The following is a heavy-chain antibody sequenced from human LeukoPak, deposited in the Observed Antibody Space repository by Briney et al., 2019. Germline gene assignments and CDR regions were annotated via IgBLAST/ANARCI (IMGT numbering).Heavy chain of an antibody. CDR1: GGSISSYY. CDR3: ARDSLYYDFWSGYYTGDAFDI. CDR2: IYTSGST. J-gene: IGHJ3*02. D-gene: IGHD3-3*01. V-gene: IGHV4-4*07. Sequence: PSETLSLTWTVSGGSISSYYWSWIRQPAGKGPEWIGRIYTSGSTNYNPSLKSRVTMSVDTSKNQFSLKLSSVTAADTAVYYCARDSLYYDFWSGYYTGDAFDIWGQGTMVTVSS.